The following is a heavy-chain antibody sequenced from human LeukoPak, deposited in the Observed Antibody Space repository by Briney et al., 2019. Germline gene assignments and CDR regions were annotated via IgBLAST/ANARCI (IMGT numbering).Heavy chain of an antibody. J-gene: IGHJ4*02. Sequence: GGSLRLSCAASGFTFSSYWMSWVRQAPGKGLEWVANIKQDGSEKYYVDSVKARFTISRDNAKNSLFLQMNSLRAEDTAVYYCAKGFSVTIFDYWGQGTLVTVSS. CDR2: IKQDGSEK. D-gene: IGHD4-17*01. V-gene: IGHV3-7*05. CDR1: GFTFSSYW. CDR3: AKGFSVTIFDY.